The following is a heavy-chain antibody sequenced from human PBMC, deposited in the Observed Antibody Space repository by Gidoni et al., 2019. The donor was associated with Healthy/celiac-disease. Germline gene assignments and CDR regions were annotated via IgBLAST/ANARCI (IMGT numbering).Heavy chain of an antibody. D-gene: IGHD3-16*01. Sequence: QVQLVQSGAEVKKPGTSVKVSCKASGGTFSSYAISWVRQAPGQGLGWMGGIIPSFGTANYAQKCQGRVTITADESTSTAYMELSSLRSEDTAVYYCARPALGSPNYYYYYGMDVWGQGTTVTVSS. J-gene: IGHJ6*02. CDR1: GGTFSSYA. CDR3: ARPALGSPNYYYYYGMDV. CDR2: IIPSFGTA. V-gene: IGHV1-69*01.